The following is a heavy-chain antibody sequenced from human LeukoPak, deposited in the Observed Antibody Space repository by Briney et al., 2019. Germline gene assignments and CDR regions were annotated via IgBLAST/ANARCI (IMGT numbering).Heavy chain of an antibody. CDR2: MYSGGST. V-gene: IGHV3-66*01. CDR1: GFTVSSYY. D-gene: IGHD4-11*01. J-gene: IGHJ4*02. CDR3: ARSYSNHLFGMDV. Sequence: GGSLRLSCAASGFTVSSYYMTWVRQAPGKGLEWVSVMYSGGSTYYADSVKGRVAISRDNSQNTVFLQMNSVRVEDTAVYYCARSYSNHLFGMDVWGQGTLVTVSS.